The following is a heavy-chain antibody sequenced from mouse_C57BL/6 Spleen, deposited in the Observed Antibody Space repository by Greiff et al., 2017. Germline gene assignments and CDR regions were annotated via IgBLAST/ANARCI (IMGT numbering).Heavy chain of an antibody. V-gene: IGHV1-82*01. CDR3: ARSRDSNYWDYYAMDY. J-gene: IGHJ4*01. CDR1: GYAFSSSW. CDR2: IYPGDGDT. D-gene: IGHD2-5*01. Sequence: QVQLQQSGPELVKPGASVKISCKASGYAFSSSWMNWVKQRPGKGLEWIGRIYPGDGDTNYNGKFKGKATLTADKSSSTAYMQLSSLTSEDSAVYFCARSRDSNYWDYYAMDYWGQGTSVTVSS.